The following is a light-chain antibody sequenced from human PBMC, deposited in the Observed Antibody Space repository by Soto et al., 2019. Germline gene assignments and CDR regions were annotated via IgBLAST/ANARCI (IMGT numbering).Light chain of an antibody. CDR3: QQYGSSPNYT. CDR1: QSVSSSY. V-gene: IGKV3-20*01. CDR2: GAS. J-gene: IGKJ2*01. Sequence: ELVLTQSPGTLSLSPGERATLSCRASQSVSSSYLAWYQQKPGQPPSLLIYGASSRTTGIPDRFSGSGSGTDVALTISTLEPEDFAVYSCQQYGSSPNYTFGQGTKLEIK.